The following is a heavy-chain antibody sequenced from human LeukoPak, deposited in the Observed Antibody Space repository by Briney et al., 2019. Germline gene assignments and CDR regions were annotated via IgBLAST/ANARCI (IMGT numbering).Heavy chain of an antibody. D-gene: IGHD1-26*01. CDR3: ARDGRFIVADYYYGMDV. CDR2: INSANGNT. J-gene: IGHJ6*02. CDR1: GYTFANYA. V-gene: IGHV1-3*04. Sequence: VASVKVSCKASGYTFANYAMHWVRQAPGQSLEWMGWINSANGNTKYSQKFQGRVTTTRDTSASTAYMELSSLRSEDTAVYYCARDGRFIVADYYYGMDVWGQGTTVTVSS.